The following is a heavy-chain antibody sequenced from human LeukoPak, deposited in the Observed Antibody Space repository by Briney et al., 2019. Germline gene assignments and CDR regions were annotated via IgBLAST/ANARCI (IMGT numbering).Heavy chain of an antibody. V-gene: IGHV3-23*01. D-gene: IGHD3-3*01. CDR1: GFTFSSYA. CDR3: VRGGITTFGEYYFDY. CDR2: ISGSGGST. J-gene: IGHJ4*02. Sequence: GGSLRLSCAASGFTFSSYAMSWVRQAPGKGLEWVSAISGSGGSTYYADSVKGRFTISRGNSKNTLYLQMNSLRAEDTAVYYCVRGGITTFGEYYFDYWGQGTLVTVSS.